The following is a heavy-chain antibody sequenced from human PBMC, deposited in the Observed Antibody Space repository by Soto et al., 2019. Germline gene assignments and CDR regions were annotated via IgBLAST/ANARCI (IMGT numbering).Heavy chain of an antibody. V-gene: IGHV4-34*01. CDR2: INHSGST. Sequence: PSETLSLTYAVYGGSFSGYYWSWIRQPPGKGLEWIGEINHSGSTNYNPSLKSRVTISVDTSKNQFSLKLSSVTAADTAVYYCARGGYCSSTSCYTGGWFDPWGQGTLVTVSS. D-gene: IGHD2-2*02. CDR3: ARGGYCSSTSCYTGGWFDP. J-gene: IGHJ5*02. CDR1: GGSFSGYY.